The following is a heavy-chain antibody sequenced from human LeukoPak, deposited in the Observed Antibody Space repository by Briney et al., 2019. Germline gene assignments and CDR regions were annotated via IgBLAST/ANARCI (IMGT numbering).Heavy chain of an antibody. CDR3: ARDEQQLVSEVRTSYYYGMDV. D-gene: IGHD6-13*01. Sequence: GGSLRLSCAASGFTFSSYSMNWVRQAPGKGLEWVSSISSSSSYIYYADSVKGRFTISRDNAKNSLYLQMNSLRAGDTAVYYCARDEQQLVSEVRTSYYYGMDVWGQGTTVTVSS. V-gene: IGHV3-21*04. CDR1: GFTFSSYS. J-gene: IGHJ6*02. CDR2: ISSSSSYI.